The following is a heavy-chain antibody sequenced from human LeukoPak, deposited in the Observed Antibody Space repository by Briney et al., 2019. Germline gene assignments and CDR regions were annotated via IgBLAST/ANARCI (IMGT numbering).Heavy chain of an antibody. V-gene: IGHV3-21*01. CDR1: GFTFSSYS. Sequence: GGSLRLSCAASGFTFSSYSMNWVRQAPGKGLEWVSSISNSSSYIYYADSVKGRFTISRDNAKNSLYLQMNSLRAEDTAVYYCAKVPSGYSNSWHLYFDYWGQGTLVTVSS. D-gene: IGHD6-13*01. CDR2: ISNSSSYI. CDR3: AKVPSGYSNSWHLYFDY. J-gene: IGHJ4*02.